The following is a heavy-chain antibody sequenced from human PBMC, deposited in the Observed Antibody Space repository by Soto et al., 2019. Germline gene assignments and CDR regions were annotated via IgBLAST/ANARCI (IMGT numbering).Heavy chain of an antibody. CDR2: ISSSGSTI. Sequence: GSLRLSCAASGFTFSSYEMNWVRQAPGKGLEWVSYISSSGSTIYYADSVKCRFTISRDNATNSLYLQMNSLRAEDTAVYYCASVWVVPPALYYYYGMDVWGKGTTVTVSS. CDR1: GFTFSSYE. V-gene: IGHV3-48*03. CDR3: ASVWVVPPALYYYYGMDV. D-gene: IGHD2-2*01. J-gene: IGHJ6*04.